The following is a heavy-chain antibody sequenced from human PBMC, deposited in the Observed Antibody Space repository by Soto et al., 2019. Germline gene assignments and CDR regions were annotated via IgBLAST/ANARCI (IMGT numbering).Heavy chain of an antibody. J-gene: IGHJ4*02. Sequence: QVQLQESGPGLVKPSQTLSLTCTVSGGSISSGGYYWSWIRQHPGKGLEWIGYIYYSGSTYYNPSLKSRVSISVDTSKNQFSLKLSSVTAADTAVYYCARDRQGFGETRGFDYWGQGTLVTVSS. D-gene: IGHD3-10*01. CDR3: ARDRQGFGETRGFDY. CDR2: IYYSGST. CDR1: GGSISSGGYY. V-gene: IGHV4-31*03.